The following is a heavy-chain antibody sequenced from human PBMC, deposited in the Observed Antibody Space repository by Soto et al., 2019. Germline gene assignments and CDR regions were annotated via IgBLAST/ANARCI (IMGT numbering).Heavy chain of an antibody. CDR3: ATDLWFGESLSDFDF. CDR2: ISSSSSYI. CDR1: GLTFSSYG. J-gene: IGHJ4*01. V-gene: IGHV3-21*01. Sequence: PGGSLRLSCAASGLTFSSYGMNWVRKAPGKGLEWVSSISSSSSYIYYADSVKGRFTISRDNAKNSLYLQMNSLRAEDTAVYYCATDLWFGESLSDFDFWGQGTLVTVSS. D-gene: IGHD3-10*01.